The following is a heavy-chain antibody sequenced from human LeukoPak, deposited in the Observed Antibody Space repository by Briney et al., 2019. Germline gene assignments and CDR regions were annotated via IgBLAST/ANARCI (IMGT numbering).Heavy chain of an antibody. V-gene: IGHV3-23*01. CDR2: ISGNGVST. CDR1: GFTFSSYA. J-gene: IGHJ4*02. D-gene: IGHD6-19*01. Sequence: PGGSLRLSCAASGFTFSSYAMSWVRQAPGKGLGWVSSISGNGVSTYYADSVKGRFTISRDNSKNTLYLQMNSLRADDTAIYYCAKDESGWVFDYWGQGTLVTVSS. CDR3: AKDESGWVFDY.